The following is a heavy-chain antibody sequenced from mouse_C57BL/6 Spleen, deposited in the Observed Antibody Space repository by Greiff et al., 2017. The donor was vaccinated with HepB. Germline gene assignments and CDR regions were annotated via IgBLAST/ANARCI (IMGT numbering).Heavy chain of an antibody. Sequence: QVQLQQPGAELVKPGASVKMSCKASGYTFTSYWITWVKQRPGQGLAWIGDIYPGSGSTNYNEKFKSKATLTVDTSSSTAYMQLSSLTSEDSAVYYCARSSYGYDQMDYWGQGTSVTVSS. J-gene: IGHJ4*01. D-gene: IGHD2-9*01. V-gene: IGHV1-55*01. CDR3: ARSSYGYDQMDY. CDR2: IYPGSGST. CDR1: GYTFTSYW.